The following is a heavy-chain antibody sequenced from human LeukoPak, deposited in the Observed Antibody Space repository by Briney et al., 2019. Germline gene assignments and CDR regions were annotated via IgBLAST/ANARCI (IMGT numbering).Heavy chain of an antibody. CDR3: ARSPMVRGVSYYYYYMDV. Sequence: ASVKVSCKASGYTFTSYYLNWVRQATGQGLEWMGWMIPNSGDTGYAQNFQGRVTMTEDTSTDTAYMELSSLRSEDTAVYYCARSPMVRGVSYYYYYMDVWGKGTTVTVSS. CDR2: MIPNSGDT. D-gene: IGHD3-10*01. J-gene: IGHJ6*03. CDR1: GYTFTSYY. V-gene: IGHV1-8*02.